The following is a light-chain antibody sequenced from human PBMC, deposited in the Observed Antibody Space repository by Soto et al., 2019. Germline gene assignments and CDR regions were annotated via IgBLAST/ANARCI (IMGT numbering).Light chain of an antibody. J-gene: IGLJ2*01. V-gene: IGLV1-51*02. Sequence: QSVLTQPPSVSADPGQKVTISCSGRSPNIGNNIVSWYQQLPGTAPKLLIYEDNKRPSGIPDRFSGSKSGTSATLGITGLQTGDEAEYYCASWDSSLTGGVFGGGTKLTVL. CDR3: ASWDSSLTGGV. CDR1: SPNIGNNI. CDR2: EDN.